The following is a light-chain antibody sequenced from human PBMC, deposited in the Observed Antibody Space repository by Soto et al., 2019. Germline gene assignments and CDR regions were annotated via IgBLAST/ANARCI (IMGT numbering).Light chain of an antibody. Sequence: EIVMTQSPATLSVSPGARATLSCRASQSVSSNLAWYQQKPGQAPRLLIYGAYTRATGITARFSGSGSGTEFTLTISSLQSEDFAVYYCQPYNNWPRTVGPGTQVEIK. V-gene: IGKV3-15*01. CDR3: QPYNNWPRT. CDR1: QSVSSN. J-gene: IGKJ1*01. CDR2: GAY.